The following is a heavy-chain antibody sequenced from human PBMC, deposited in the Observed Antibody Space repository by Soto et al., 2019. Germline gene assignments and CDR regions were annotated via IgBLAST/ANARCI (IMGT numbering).Heavy chain of an antibody. D-gene: IGHD6-19*01. Sequence: EVQLLESGGGLVQPGGSLRLSCAASGFSFSSSAMSWVRQAPGGGLEWVSTISGRGERTYHADSVKGRFSISRDSSRDTLYLQMTSLRAEDSALYYCARSRDSNAWYSLDYWGQGTLVTVSS. V-gene: IGHV3-23*01. CDR1: GFSFSSSA. CDR3: ARSRDSNAWYSLDY. CDR2: ISGRGERT. J-gene: IGHJ4*02.